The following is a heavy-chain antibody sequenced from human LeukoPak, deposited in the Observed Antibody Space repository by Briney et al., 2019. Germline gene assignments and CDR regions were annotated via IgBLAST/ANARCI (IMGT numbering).Heavy chain of an antibody. Sequence: GGSLRLSCAASGFTFSTYAMSWVRQAPGKGLMWVSRMNGEGTTIDYADSVKGRFTVSRDYAKNTLFLQMNNLRTEDTALYFCATARNFRFEYWGQGSLVIVSA. CDR3: ATARNFRFEY. D-gene: IGHD1-7*01. CDR2: MNGEGTTI. J-gene: IGHJ4*02. V-gene: IGHV3-74*01. CDR1: GFTFSTYA.